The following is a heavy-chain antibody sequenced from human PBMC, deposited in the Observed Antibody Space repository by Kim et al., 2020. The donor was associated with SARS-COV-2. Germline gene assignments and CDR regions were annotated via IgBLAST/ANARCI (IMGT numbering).Heavy chain of an antibody. CDR3: SRDSRSSMARGRFDP. V-gene: IGHV4-39*07. CDR1: GGSITTTTSH. D-gene: IGHD3-10*01. Sequence: SETLSLTCTVSGGSITTTTSHWGWIRRPPGKGLEYIGRIHYSGNTYYNPSLKSRVTISVDTSKNQFSLKLNSVTAADTAVYYCSRDSRSSMARGRFDPWG. J-gene: IGHJ5*02. CDR2: IHYSGNT.